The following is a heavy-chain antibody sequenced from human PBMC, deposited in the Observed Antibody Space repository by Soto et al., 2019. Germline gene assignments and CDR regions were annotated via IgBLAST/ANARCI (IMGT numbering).Heavy chain of an antibody. CDR2: ISGFNGNT. CDR3: ARDRGVAPPVAGITHYYYYMDV. Sequence: QDQLVQSGAEVKKPGASVTVSCKASGYSFTNYGITWVRQAPGQGLEWMGWISGFNGNTHYAQKLQGRVTMTTDASTSTAYMELRSLRSYDTAVYYCARDRGVAPPVAGITHYYYYMDVWGKGTTVTVSS. D-gene: IGHD6-19*01. CDR1: GYSFTNYG. J-gene: IGHJ6*03. V-gene: IGHV1-18*01.